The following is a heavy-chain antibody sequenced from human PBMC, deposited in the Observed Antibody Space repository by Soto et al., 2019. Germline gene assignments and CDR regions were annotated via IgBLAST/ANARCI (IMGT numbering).Heavy chain of an antibody. CDR1: GFTFSSYA. CDR2: ISHDGSNK. CDR3: ARDRSMVVVVPGY. Sequence: QVQLVESGGGVVQPGRSLRLSCAASGFTFSSYAMRWVRQAPGKGLEWVALISHDGSNKYYADSVKGRFTISRDNPKNMLYLQMNSLRVDDTAVYYCARDRSMVVVVPGYWGQGSLVTVSS. D-gene: IGHD2-2*01. V-gene: IGHV3-30-3*01. J-gene: IGHJ4*02.